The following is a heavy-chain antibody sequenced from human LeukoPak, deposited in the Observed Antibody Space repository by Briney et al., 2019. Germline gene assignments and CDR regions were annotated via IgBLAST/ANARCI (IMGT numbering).Heavy chain of an antibody. CDR3: ARGKYGREQQLVRGRARWFDP. CDR2: ISSSGSTI. J-gene: IGHJ5*02. CDR1: GFTFSSYE. Sequence: VGSLRLSCAASGFTFSSYEMNWVRQAPGKGLEWVSYISSSGSTIYYADSVKGRFTISRDNAKNSLYLQMNSLRAEDTAVYYCARGKYGREQQLVRGRARWFDPWGQGTLVTVSS. V-gene: IGHV3-48*03. D-gene: IGHD6-13*01.